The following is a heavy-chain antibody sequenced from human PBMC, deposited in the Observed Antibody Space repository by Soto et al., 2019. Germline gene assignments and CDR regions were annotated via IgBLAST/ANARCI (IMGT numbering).Heavy chain of an antibody. CDR1: GDSVSSDSYY. CDR2: ISHSGST. V-gene: IGHV4-61*01. J-gene: IGHJ5*02. Sequence: QLQLQESGPGLVKPSETLSLTCTVSGDSVSSDSYYWSWIRQPPGKRLEWIGYISHSGSTSYNPSLQSRVSMSIDTSKNQFFLELSSVTAADTAIYYCAREGGVLRFSNWLDPWGQGTLVTVSA. CDR3: AREGGVLRFSNWLDP. D-gene: IGHD3-3*01.